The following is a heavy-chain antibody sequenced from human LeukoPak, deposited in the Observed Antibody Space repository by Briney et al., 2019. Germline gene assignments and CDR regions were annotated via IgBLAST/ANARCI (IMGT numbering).Heavy chain of an antibody. Sequence: GGSLRLSCAASGFTFNSYGMHWVRQAPGKGLEWVAFIRYDGSKKYYADSVTGRFTIYRDDSKNTLFLQMNSLRAEDMAVYYCAKDYGITGTGGAWLDPWGQGTLVTVSS. CDR2: IRYDGSKK. J-gene: IGHJ5*02. CDR1: GFTFNSYG. D-gene: IGHD1-20*01. CDR3: AKDYGITGTGGAWLDP. V-gene: IGHV3-30*02.